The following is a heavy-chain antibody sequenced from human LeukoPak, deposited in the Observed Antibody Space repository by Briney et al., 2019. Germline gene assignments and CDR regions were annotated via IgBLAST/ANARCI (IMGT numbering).Heavy chain of an antibody. CDR1: GYTFTSYD. D-gene: IGHD5-12*01. CDR3: ASGRSTGYPYYFEY. V-gene: IGHV1-8*03. Sequence: ASVKVSCKAFGYTFTSYDINWVRQATGQGLEWMGWMNPNSGSTGYAQKFQGRVTITRDTSISTAYMELSGLRSEDTAVYYCASGRSTGYPYYFEYWGQGTLVTVSS. CDR2: MNPNSGST. J-gene: IGHJ4*02.